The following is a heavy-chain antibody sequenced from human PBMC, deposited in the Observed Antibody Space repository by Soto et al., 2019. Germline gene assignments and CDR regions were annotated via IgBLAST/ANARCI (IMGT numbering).Heavy chain of an antibody. CDR2: INPSRATT. J-gene: IGHJ5*02. Sequence: QVQLVQSGAEVKKPGASMKVSCKSFGDTFSSQYIHWVRQAPGQGLEWVGLINPSRATTTISQKFQGRVTLTSDTSTRTVYMELSSLRSDATAIYFCVGGADLEGRYNWFDPWGQGTLVTVSS. V-gene: IGHV1-46*01. CDR3: VGGADLEGRYNWFDP. CDR1: GDTFSSQY. D-gene: IGHD3-3*01.